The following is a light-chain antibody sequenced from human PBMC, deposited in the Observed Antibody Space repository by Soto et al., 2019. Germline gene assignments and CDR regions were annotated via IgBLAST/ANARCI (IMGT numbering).Light chain of an antibody. CDR3: QQRSSWPRYT. Sequence: EIVLTQSPATLSLSPGERATLSCWASQNVNNYLAWYQQKPGQAPRLVIHDGSNRANGIPARFRGSGSGTDFTLTIARLEPEDFAVYYCQQRSSWPRYTFGQGTRLEIK. CDR1: QNVNNY. J-gene: IGKJ2*01. CDR2: DGS. V-gene: IGKV3-11*01.